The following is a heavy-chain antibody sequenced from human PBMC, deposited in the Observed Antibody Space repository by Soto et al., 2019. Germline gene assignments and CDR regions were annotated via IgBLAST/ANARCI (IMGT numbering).Heavy chain of an antibody. CDR2: ISYDGSNK. CDR1: GFTFSSYG. D-gene: IGHD2-2*01. J-gene: IGHJ6*01. CDR3: AQAPAIVLVPAAINCFTGMDD. Sequence: QVQLVESGGGVVQPGRSLRLSCAASGFTFSSYGMHWVRQAPGKGLEWVAVISYDGSNKYYADSVKGRFTISRDNSKNALYQEMNGLGAEETAVSSCAQAPAIVLVPAAINCFTGMDDCGHGAP. V-gene: IGHV3-30*03.